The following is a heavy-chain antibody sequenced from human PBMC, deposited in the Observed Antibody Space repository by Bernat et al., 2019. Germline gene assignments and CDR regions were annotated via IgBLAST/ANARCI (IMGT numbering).Heavy chain of an antibody. CDR2: ISGSGGST. CDR3: AKGRGSYYYGSGSFKYYYYYGMDV. V-gene: IGHV3-23*01. CDR1: GFTFSSYA. J-gene: IGHJ6*02. D-gene: IGHD3-10*01. Sequence: EVQLLESGGGLVQPGGSLRLSCAASGFTFSSYAMSWVRQAPGKGLEWVSAISGSGGSTYYANSVKGRFTISRDNSKNTLYLQMNSLRAEDTAVYYCAKGRGSYYYGSGSFKYYYYYGMDVWGQGTMVTVSS.